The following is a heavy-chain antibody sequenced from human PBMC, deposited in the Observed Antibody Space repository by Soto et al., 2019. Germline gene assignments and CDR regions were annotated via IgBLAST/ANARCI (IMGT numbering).Heavy chain of an antibody. D-gene: IGHD3-10*01. CDR3: AKDRMGAGVRGYFDY. CDR1: GFTFSAYG. V-gene: IGHV3-30*18. J-gene: IGHJ4*02. Sequence: QVQLVESGGGVVQPGRSLRLSCAGSGFTFSAYGMDWVRQAPGKGLEWVAVISYDDSNKYYADSVKGRFTISRDNSKNTLYLQMNSLRAEDTAVYYCAKDRMGAGVRGYFDYWGQGTLVTVSS. CDR2: ISYDDSNK.